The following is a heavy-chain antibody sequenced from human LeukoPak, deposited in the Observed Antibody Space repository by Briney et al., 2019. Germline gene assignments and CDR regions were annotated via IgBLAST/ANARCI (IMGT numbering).Heavy chain of an antibody. CDR3: ARDTAVAGLYYFDY. Sequence: SETLSLTCTVSGGSISSYYWSWIRQPAGKGLEWIGRIYTSGSTNYNPSLKSRVTMSVDTSKNQFSLKLSSVTAADTAVYYCARDTAVAGLYYFDYWGQGTLVTVSS. V-gene: IGHV4-4*07. J-gene: IGHJ4*02. D-gene: IGHD6-19*01. CDR2: IYTSGST. CDR1: GGSISSYY.